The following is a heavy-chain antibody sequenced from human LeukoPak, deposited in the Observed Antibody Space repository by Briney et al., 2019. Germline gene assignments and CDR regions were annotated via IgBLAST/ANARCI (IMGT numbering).Heavy chain of an antibody. V-gene: IGHV4-4*07. D-gene: IGHD3-16*01. CDR2: IYPGGST. Sequence: SETLSLTCTVSGGSINNFYWSWIRQPAEKGLEWIGRIYPGGSTNYNPSLEGRVTMSADTSKNQFSLKLNSVTAADTAVYYCAIGPRLRENYYYGLAVWGQGTTVSVS. CDR3: AIGPRLRENYYYGLAV. J-gene: IGHJ6*02. CDR1: GGSINNFY.